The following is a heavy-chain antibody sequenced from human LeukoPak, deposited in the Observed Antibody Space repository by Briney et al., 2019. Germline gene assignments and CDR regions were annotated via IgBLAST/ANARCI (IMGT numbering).Heavy chain of an antibody. D-gene: IGHD6-13*01. Sequence: GGSLRLSCAASGFTFSDYYMSWIRQAPGKGLEWVAVISYDGSNKYYADSVKGRFTISRDNSKNTLYLQMNSLRAEDTAVYYCAKDGAAAAGKLDRSGIDYWGQGTLVTVSS. J-gene: IGHJ4*02. V-gene: IGHV3-30*18. CDR3: AKDGAAAAGKLDRSGIDY. CDR2: ISYDGSNK. CDR1: GFTFSDYY.